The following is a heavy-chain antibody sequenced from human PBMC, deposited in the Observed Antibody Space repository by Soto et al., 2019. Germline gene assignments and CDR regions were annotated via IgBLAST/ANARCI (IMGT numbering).Heavy chain of an antibody. D-gene: IGHD1-26*01. CDR3: AREGAGATVYY. V-gene: IGHV3-30-3*01. J-gene: IGHJ4*01. Sequence: QVQLVESGGGVVQPGRSLRLSCAASGFTFSSYAMHWVRQAPGKGLEWVAVISYDGSNKYYADSVKGRFTISRDNTKNTLYLQMNSLRAEDTAVYYCAREGAGATVYYWGQGTLVTLSS. CDR2: ISYDGSNK. CDR1: GFTFSSYA.